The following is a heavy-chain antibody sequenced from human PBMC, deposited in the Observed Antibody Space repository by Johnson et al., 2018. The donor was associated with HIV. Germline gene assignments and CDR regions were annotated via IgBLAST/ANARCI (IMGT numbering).Heavy chain of an antibody. CDR3: ARDWGAFDI. J-gene: IGHJ3*02. V-gene: IGHV3-30*04. CDR1: GFTFSSYA. D-gene: IGHD3-16*01. Sequence: QVQLVESGGGVVQPGRSLRLSCAASGFTFSSYAMHWVRQAPGKGLEWVAVISYDGSNKYYADSVKGRFTISRDNSKNTLYLQMNSLRAEETAVYYCARDWGAFDIWGQGTMVTVSS. CDR2: ISYDGSNK.